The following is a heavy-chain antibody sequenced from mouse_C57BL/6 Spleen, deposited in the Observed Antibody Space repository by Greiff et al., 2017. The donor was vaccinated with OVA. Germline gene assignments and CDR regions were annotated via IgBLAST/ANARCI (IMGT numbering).Heavy chain of an antibody. CDR2: IWSDGST. CDR3: ARQPGSSYGWFAY. V-gene: IGHV2-6-1*01. D-gene: IGHD1-1*01. J-gene: IGHJ3*01. Sequence: VQLQQSGPGLVAPSQSLSITCTVSGFSLTSYGVHWVRQPPGKGLEWLVVIWSDGSTTYNSALKSRLSISKDNSKSQVFLKMNSLQTDDTAMYYCARQPGSSYGWFAYWGQGTLVTVSA. CDR1: GFSLTSYG.